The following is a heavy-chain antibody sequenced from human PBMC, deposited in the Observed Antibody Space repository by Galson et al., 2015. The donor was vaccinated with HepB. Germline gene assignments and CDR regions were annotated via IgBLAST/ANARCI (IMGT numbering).Heavy chain of an antibody. CDR2: IYHSGST. CDR3: ARAAAGKTNWFDP. D-gene: IGHD6-13*01. CDR1: GGSISSGNW. J-gene: IGHJ5*02. V-gene: IGHV4-4*02. Sequence: ETLSLTCAVSGGSISSGNWWSWVHQPPGKGLEWIGEIYHSGSTNYNPSLKSRVTISVDKSKNQFSLKLSSVTAADTAVYYCARAAAGKTNWFDPWGQGTQVTVSS.